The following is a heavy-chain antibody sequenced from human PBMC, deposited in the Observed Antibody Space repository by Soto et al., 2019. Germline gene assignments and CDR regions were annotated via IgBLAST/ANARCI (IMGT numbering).Heavy chain of an antibody. CDR1: GYTFTKYD. D-gene: IGHD3-3*01. Sequence: ASVKVSCKASGYTFTKYDISWVRQAPGQGLDWLGLISPNSGRPSYAQRFEGRVTMTTDTSTTTAYLELRSLRSDDTAVYYCVRQYYDFWTDYPDFDYWGQGTLVTVSS. CDR2: ISPNSGRP. V-gene: IGHV1-18*04. J-gene: IGHJ4*02. CDR3: VRQYYDFWTDYPDFDY.